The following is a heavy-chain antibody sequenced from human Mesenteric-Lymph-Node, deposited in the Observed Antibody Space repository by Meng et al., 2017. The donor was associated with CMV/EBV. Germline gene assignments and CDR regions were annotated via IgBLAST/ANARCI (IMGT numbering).Heavy chain of an antibody. D-gene: IGHD4-23*01. CDR2: INPNSGGT. Sequence: ASVKVSCKASGYTFTGYYMHWVRQAPGQGLEWMGWINPNSGGTNYAQKFQGRVTMTRDTSISTAYMELSRLRSDDTAVYYCARVVGGNQIYYYYGMDVWGQGTTVTSP. J-gene: IGHJ6*02. V-gene: IGHV1-2*02. CDR1: GYTFTGYY. CDR3: ARVVGGNQIYYYYGMDV.